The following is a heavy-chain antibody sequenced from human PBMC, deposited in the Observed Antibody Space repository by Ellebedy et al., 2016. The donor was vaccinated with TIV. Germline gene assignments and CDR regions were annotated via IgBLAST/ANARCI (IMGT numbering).Heavy chain of an antibody. D-gene: IGHD4-17*01. Sequence: GESLKISCAASGSSSRSYLMGSLRPAPGKGLELVANIYQDGGVHYSVDFLKGRFTISRDNANNSLFVQINRRRAEDTAVYFCARRGSYGDYAVQINSWFDTWGRGTLVAVSS. CDR3: ARRGSYGDYAVQINSWFDT. CDR1: GSSSRSYL. CDR2: IYQDGGVH. J-gene: IGHJ5*02. V-gene: IGHV3-7*01.